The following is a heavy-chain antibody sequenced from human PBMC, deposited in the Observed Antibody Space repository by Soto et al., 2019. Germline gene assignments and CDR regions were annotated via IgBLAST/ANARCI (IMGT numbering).Heavy chain of an antibody. CDR3: ARDRYCSSTSCYFLTPSLYYYYYGMDV. J-gene: IGHJ6*02. D-gene: IGHD2-2*01. CDR1: GYTFTSYG. Sequence: RASVKVSCKASGYTFTSYGISWVRQAPGQGLEWMGWISAYNGNTNYAQKLQGRVTMTTDTSTSTAYMELRSLRSDDTAVYYCARDRYCSSTSCYFLTPSLYYYYYGMDVWGQGTTVTVSS. CDR2: ISAYNGNT. V-gene: IGHV1-18*04.